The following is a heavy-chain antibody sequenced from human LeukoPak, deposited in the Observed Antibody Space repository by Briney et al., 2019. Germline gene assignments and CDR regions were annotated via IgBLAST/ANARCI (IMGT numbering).Heavy chain of an antibody. Sequence: PGGSLRLSCAASGFTVSSNYMSWVRQAPGKGLEWVSVIYSGGSTYYADSVKGRFTISRDNSKNTLYLQMSSLRAEDTAVYYCARGHCTNGVCFDYWGQGTLVTVSS. CDR1: GFTVSSNY. J-gene: IGHJ4*02. CDR3: ARGHCTNGVCFDY. V-gene: IGHV3-53*01. CDR2: IYSGGST. D-gene: IGHD2-8*01.